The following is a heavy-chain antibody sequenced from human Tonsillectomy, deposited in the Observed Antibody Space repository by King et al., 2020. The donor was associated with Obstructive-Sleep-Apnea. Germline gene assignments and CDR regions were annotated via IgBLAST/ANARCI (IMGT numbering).Heavy chain of an antibody. CDR3: ARSDSRRDGYNYDY. CDR2: IKQDGSEK. CDR1: GFTFSSYW. J-gene: IGHJ4*02. Sequence: VQLVESGGGLVQPGGSLRLSCAASGFTFSSYWMSWVRQAPGKGLDWVANIKQDGSEKYYVDSVKGRFTISRDNAKNSLYRQMNSLRAEDTAVYYCARSDSRRDGYNYDYWGQGTLVTVSS. D-gene: IGHD5-24*01. V-gene: IGHV3-7*01.